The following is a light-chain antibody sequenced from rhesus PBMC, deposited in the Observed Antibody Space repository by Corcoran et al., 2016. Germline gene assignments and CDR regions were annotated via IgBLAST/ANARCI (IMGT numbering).Light chain of an antibody. V-gene: IGKV1-22*01. CDR1: QSISSW. CDR2: KHS. CDR3: LQYSSSPWT. J-gene: IGKJ1*01. Sequence: DIQMTQSPSSLSASVGDTVTITCRASQSISSWLDWYQTKPGKAPKTLNYKHSRLQSGVPSRFRGIGTGTDFSLTISRLQPEEFATYYCLQYSSSPWTFGQGTKVEIK.